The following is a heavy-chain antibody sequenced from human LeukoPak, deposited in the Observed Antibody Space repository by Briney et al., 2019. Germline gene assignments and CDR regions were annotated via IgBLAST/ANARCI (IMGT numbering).Heavy chain of an antibody. CDR1: GFTFSSYA. D-gene: IGHD6-19*01. J-gene: IGHJ4*02. CDR2: ISYDGSNK. Sequence: GGSLRLSCAASGFTFSSYAMHWVRQAPGKGLEWMAFISYDGSNKYYADSVKGRFTISRDNSKNTLYLQMNSLRAEDTAVYYCARDQEQKWLPSDYWGQGTLVTVSS. CDR3: ARDQEQKWLPSDY. V-gene: IGHV3-30-3*01.